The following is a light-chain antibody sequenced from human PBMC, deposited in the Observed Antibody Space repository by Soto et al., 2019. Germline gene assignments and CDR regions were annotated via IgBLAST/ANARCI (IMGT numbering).Light chain of an antibody. CDR1: QSMRGY. CDR3: QNYDTYPYT. J-gene: IGKJ2*01. V-gene: IGKV1-5*03. Sequence: DIQMTQSPSTLSASVGDRVTISCRASQSMRGYLAWYQQKPGKAPKLLIYKVSNLDNGGPPRFSGAGSGTEFNLSISALQPDDFATYYCQNYDTYPYTFGQGTKLEIK. CDR2: KVS.